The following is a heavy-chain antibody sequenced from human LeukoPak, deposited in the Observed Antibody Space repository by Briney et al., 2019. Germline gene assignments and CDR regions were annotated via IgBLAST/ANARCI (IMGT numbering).Heavy chain of an antibody. CDR1: GCFLISSS. Sequence: GESLKTFCKRSGCFLISSSIGRVRQMPGKGLEWMGIIYPGDSDTRYSPSFQGQVTISAYKAISTAYLQWSSLKASDTAVCYCASAVEAVVLDDAFYTSGQGTMVTVSS. V-gene: IGHV5-51*01. CDR2: IYPGDSDT. CDR3: ASAVEAVVLDDAFYT. D-gene: IGHD6-13*01. J-gene: IGHJ3*02.